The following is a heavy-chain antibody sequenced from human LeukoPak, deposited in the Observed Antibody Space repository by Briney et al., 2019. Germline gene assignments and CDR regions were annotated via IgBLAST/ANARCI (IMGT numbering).Heavy chain of an antibody. CDR1: GFTFSSYA. D-gene: IGHD3-10*01. CDR2: ISGSGGRA. CDR3: AREGGGYYFDY. V-gene: IGHV3-23*01. J-gene: IGHJ4*02. Sequence: GGSLRLSCAASGFTFSSYAMSWVRQAPGKGLEWVSAISGSGGRAYYADSVKGRFTISRDNSKNTLYLQMNSLRAEDTAVYYCAREGGGYYFDYWGQGTLVTVSS.